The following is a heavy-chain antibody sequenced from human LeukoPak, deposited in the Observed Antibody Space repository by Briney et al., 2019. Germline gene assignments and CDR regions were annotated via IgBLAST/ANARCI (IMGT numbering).Heavy chain of an antibody. Sequence: SETLSLTCGVSGYSISSGYYRGWIRQPPAKKLEEIRTSYHRGSTYYYPSLKTRGPISADRSKNNFSLNLSFVTTAYTAMCYCARNGNSAYSPNWFDPWGQGTLVTV. D-gene: IGHD2/OR15-2a*01. V-gene: IGHV4-38-2*01. CDR2: SYHRGST. J-gene: IGHJ5*02. CDR3: ARNGNSAYSPNWFDP. CDR1: GYSISSGYY.